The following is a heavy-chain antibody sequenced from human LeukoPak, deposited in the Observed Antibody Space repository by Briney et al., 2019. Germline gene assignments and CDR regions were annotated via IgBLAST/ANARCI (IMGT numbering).Heavy chain of an antibody. D-gene: IGHD6-19*01. CDR2: ISSSSSYI. CDR1: GFTFSSYS. V-gene: IGHV3-21*01. CDR3: ASVNSSGLWYFDY. J-gene: IGHJ4*02. Sequence: GGSLRLSCAASGFTFSSYSMNWVRQAPGKGLEWASPISSSSSYIYYADSVKGRFTISRDNAKNSLYLQMNSLRAEDTAVYYCASVNSSGLWYFDYWGQGTLVTVSS.